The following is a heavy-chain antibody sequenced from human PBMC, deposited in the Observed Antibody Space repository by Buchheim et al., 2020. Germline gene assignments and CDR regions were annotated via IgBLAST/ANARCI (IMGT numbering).Heavy chain of an antibody. V-gene: IGHV4-39*01. CDR2: MFYSGIV. J-gene: IGHJ4*02. CDR3: VRHRSGTMFNY. D-gene: IGHD1-7*01. Sequence: QLQLQESGPGLVKPSETLSLTCTVSTESISSSSNYWVWLRQPPGKGLEWIGTMFYSGIVFYNPSLRSRLSISVDTSKNQFSLKLNSVTAADTAVYYCVRHRSGTMFNYWGQGTL. CDR1: TESISSSSNY.